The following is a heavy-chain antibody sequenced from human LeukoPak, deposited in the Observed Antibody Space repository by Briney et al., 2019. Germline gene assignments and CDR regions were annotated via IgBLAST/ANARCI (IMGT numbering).Heavy chain of an antibody. J-gene: IGHJ4*02. V-gene: IGHV3-9*01. D-gene: IGHD2-15*01. CDR2: ISWNSGSI. CDR3: ARARLSFTRGIGANYFDY. Sequence: GGSLRLSCAASGFTFDDYAVHWVRQAPGKGLEWVSGISWNSGSIGYVDSVKGRFSISRDNAKNFLYLQVNSLRADDTAVYYCARARLSFTRGIGANYFDYWGQGTPVTVSS. CDR1: GFTFDDYA.